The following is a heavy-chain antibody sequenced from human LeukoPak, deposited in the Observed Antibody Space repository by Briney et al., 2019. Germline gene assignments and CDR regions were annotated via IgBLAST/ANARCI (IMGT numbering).Heavy chain of an antibody. CDR3: ARVPFTASLGDYFDY. CDR2: IYSGGRT. V-gene: IGHV3-66*01. Sequence: GGSLRLSCAASGFTTSDNYITWVRQAPGKGLQWVSVIYSGGRTNYADSVKGRFSMSRDKSNGTVYLQLNSLRTEDTAVYFCARVPFTASLGDYFDYWGQGALVTVSS. J-gene: IGHJ4*02. D-gene: IGHD3-16*01. CDR1: GFTTSDNY.